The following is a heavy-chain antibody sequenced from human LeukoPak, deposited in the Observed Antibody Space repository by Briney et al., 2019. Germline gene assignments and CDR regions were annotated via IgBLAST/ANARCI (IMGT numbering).Heavy chain of an antibody. CDR1: GFTFSNYA. Sequence: GGSLRLSCAASGFTFSNYAMSWVRQAPGKGLEWVSVISGSGGTTFYANSVRGRFTVSRDIYKNTLYLQMNSLRGEDTAVYYCAKNRLETAYSSTQDWGQGILVTVSS. V-gene: IGHV3-23*01. D-gene: IGHD6-13*01. J-gene: IGHJ4*02. CDR3: AKNRLETAYSSTQD. CDR2: ISGSGGTT.